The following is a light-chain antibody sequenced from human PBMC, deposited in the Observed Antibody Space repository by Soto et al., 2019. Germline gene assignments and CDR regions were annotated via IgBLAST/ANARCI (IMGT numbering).Light chain of an antibody. V-gene: IGKV1-39*01. CDR2: AAS. CDR3: QQSYSTPIT. Sequence: DIQMTQSPSSLSASVGDRVTITCRASQSSSSYLNWYQQKPGKAPKLLIYAASSLQSGVPSRFSGSGSGTDFTLTISSLQPEDFATYYCQQSYSTPITFGTGTKVDIK. CDR1: QSSSSY. J-gene: IGKJ3*01.